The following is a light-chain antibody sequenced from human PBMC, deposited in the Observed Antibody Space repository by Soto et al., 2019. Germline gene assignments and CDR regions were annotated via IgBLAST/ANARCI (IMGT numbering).Light chain of an antibody. CDR3: QVWDSSSDPYVV. CDR1: NSRSKI. J-gene: IGLJ2*01. CDR2: YDS. Sequence: SYELTQPPSVSVAPGKTARITCGGNNSRSKIVHWYQQKPGQAPVLVIYYDSDRPSGIPERFSGSNSGNTATLTISRVEAGDEADYYCQVWDSSSDPYVVFGGGTKLTVL. V-gene: IGLV3-21*04.